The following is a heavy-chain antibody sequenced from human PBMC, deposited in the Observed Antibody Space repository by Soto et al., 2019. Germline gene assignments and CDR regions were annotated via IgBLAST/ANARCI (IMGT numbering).Heavy chain of an antibody. V-gene: IGHV1-8*01. D-gene: IGHD6-19*01. CDR1: GYTFTSYD. J-gene: IGHJ4*02. Sequence: ASVKVSFKASGYTFTSYDINWVRQATGQGLEWMGWMNPNSGNTGYAQKFQGRVTMTRNTSISTAYMELSSLRSEDTAVYYCARGLWGSGWYSDFDYWGQGTLVTVSS. CDR2: MNPNSGNT. CDR3: ARGLWGSGWYSDFDY.